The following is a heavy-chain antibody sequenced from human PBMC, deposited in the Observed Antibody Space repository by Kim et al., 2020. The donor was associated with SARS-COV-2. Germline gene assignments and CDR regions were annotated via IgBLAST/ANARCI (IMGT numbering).Heavy chain of an antibody. CDR1: GGSISSGDYY. CDR3: ARGGTRWYFDL. CDR2: IYYSGST. V-gene: IGHV4-30-4*01. Sequence: SETLSLTCTVSGGSISSGDYYWSWIRQPPGKGLEWIGYIYYSGSTYYNPSLKSRVTISVDTSKNQFSLKLSSVTAADTAVYYCARGGTRWYFDLWGRGTLATVSS. D-gene: IGHD1-1*01. J-gene: IGHJ2*01.